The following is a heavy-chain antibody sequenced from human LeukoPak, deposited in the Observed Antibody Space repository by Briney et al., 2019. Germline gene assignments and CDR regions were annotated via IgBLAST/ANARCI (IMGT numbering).Heavy chain of an antibody. J-gene: IGHJ3*02. D-gene: IGHD3-10*01. Sequence: GASVKVSCKASGGTFSSYAISWVRQAPGQGLEWMGWISAYNGNTNYAQKLQGRVTMTTDTSTSTAYMELRSLRSDDTAVYYCARGSRYTMVRGVIRSHAFDIWGQGTMVTVSS. CDR1: GGTFSSYA. CDR3: ARGSRYTMVRGVIRSHAFDI. CDR2: ISAYNGNT. V-gene: IGHV1-18*01.